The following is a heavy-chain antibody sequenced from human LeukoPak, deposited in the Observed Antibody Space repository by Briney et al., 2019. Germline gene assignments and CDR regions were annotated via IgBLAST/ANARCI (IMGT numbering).Heavy chain of an antibody. Sequence: GASVKVCFKASGYTFTIYATHWVRQAPGQRLEWMGWINASNGNTKYSQKFQGRVTITRYTSASTAYMELRSLSSDGTAVSYCARMRRYCSGGSCSFDSWGQGTLVTVSS. CDR2: INASNGNT. J-gene: IGHJ4*02. CDR1: GYTFTIYA. CDR3: ARMRRYCSGGSCSFDS. D-gene: IGHD2-15*01. V-gene: IGHV1-3*01.